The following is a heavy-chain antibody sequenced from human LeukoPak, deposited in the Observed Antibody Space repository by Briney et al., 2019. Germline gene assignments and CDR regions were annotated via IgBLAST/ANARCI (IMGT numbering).Heavy chain of an antibody. CDR3: ARGLIYWGYCSSTSCSDY. CDR2: ISAYNGNT. Sequence: ASVKVSCKASGYTFTSYGISWVRQAPGQGLEWMGWISAYNGNTNYAQKLQGRVTMTTDTSTSTAYMELRSLRSDDTAVYYCARGLIYWGYCSSTSCSDYWGQGTLVTVSS. V-gene: IGHV1-18*01. D-gene: IGHD2-2*01. J-gene: IGHJ4*02. CDR1: GYTFTSYG.